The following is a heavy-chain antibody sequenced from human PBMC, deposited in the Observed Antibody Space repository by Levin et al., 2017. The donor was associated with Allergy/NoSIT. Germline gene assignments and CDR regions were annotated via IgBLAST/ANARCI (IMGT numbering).Heavy chain of an antibody. CDR3: ARDRIIVSGGNDYYYGMDV. V-gene: IGHV4-61*03. D-gene: IGHD5/OR15-5a*01. CDR1: GGSVSSGTYY. Sequence: SETLSLTCSVSGGSVSSGTYYWSWIRRPPGKGLEWIGYISYRGVTKYNPSLKSRVTISVDTSKNDFSLKVTSVTAAATAVYYCARDRIIVSGGNDYYYGMDVWGQGTTVIVSS. J-gene: IGHJ6*02. CDR2: ISYRGVT.